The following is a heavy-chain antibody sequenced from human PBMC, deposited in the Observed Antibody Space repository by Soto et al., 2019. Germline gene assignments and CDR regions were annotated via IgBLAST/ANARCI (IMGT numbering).Heavy chain of an antibody. V-gene: IGHV3-23*01. CDR3: ANTSGVIVVVTSFDH. CDR1: GFTFSKYA. Sequence: GGSLRLSCAASGFTFSKYALTWVRQGPGKGLEWVSAISGSGESKYDADSVKGRFTISRDNSKNTLYLQMNSLRAEDTAIYYCANTSGVIVVVTSFDHWGQGTLVTVSS. J-gene: IGHJ4*02. D-gene: IGHD3-22*01. CDR2: ISGSGESK.